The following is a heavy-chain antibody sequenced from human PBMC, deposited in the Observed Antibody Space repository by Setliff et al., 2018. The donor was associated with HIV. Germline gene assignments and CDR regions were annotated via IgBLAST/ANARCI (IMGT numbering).Heavy chain of an antibody. V-gene: IGHV4-59*01. D-gene: IGHD4-17*01. CDR1: GGSINSYF. Sequence: SETLSLTCTVSGGSINSYFWHWIRQPPGKGLEWIGYIYYSGSTNYNPSPKSRVTISVDTSKNQLSLKLSSVTAADTAVYYCAREIYGGNSRPFDYWGQGTLVTVSS. CDR2: IYYSGST. CDR3: AREIYGGNSRPFDY. J-gene: IGHJ4*02.